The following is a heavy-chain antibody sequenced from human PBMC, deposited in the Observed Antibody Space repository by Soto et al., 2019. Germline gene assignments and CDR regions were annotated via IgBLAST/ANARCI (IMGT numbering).Heavy chain of an antibody. CDR2: ISSSSTYT. CDR1: GFNFSDYY. Sequence: QMQVVESGGGLVKPGGSLRLSCAASGFNFSDYYMSWLRQAPGKGPEWLSYISSSSTYTNYADSVQGRFTISRDNAKNSLYLQMNDLRAGDTAVYYCARDHYDILPGSGWFDPWGQGTLVTVSS. J-gene: IGHJ5*02. V-gene: IGHV3-11*06. CDR3: ARDHYDILPGSGWFDP. D-gene: IGHD3-9*01.